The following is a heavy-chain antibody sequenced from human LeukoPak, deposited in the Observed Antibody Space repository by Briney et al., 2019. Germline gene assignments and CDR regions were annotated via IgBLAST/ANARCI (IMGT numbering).Heavy chain of an antibody. CDR2: IYSAGLT. V-gene: IGHV3-66*01. J-gene: IGHJ4*02. CDR3: ARENNWTPLPGGY. CDR1: GFSVSSSY. D-gene: IGHD1-1*01. Sequence: RGGSLRLSCAASGFSVSSSYMSWVRQAPGKGLEWVSLIYSAGLTYYADSVKGRFTISRDNSKNTLYLQMNSLRAEDTAVYYCARENNWTPLPGGYWGQGTLVTVSS.